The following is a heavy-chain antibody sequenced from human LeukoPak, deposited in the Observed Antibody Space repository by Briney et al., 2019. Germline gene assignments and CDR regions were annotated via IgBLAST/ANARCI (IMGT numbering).Heavy chain of an antibody. J-gene: IGHJ4*02. CDR3: AKWRYSNSGIDDY. D-gene: IGHD6-6*01. CDR2: ISGSGDNT. V-gene: IGHV3-23*01. CDR1: GFTFSSYA. Sequence: GGSLRLSCAASGFTFSSYAMSWVRQVPGKGLEWVSVISGSGDNTYYADSVKGRFTISRDNSKNMLYLQMNSLRAEDTAVYYCAKWRYSNSGIDDYWGQGTLVTVSS.